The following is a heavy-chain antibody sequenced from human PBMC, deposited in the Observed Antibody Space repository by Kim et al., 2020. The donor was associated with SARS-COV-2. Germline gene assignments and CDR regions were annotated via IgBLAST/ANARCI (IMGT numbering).Heavy chain of an antibody. Sequence: SETLSLTCSVSGDSIGSFYWSWIRQTPGKGLEWIGYVYHSGTANFSPSFNTRVTLSVDMAKNQFSLTLRSVTAADTAFYYCGRETTGYGVLPDWGQGILVIVSS. D-gene: IGHD3-9*01. CDR1: GDSIGSFY. J-gene: IGHJ1*01. V-gene: IGHV4-59*01. CDR2: VYHSGTA. CDR3: GRETTGYGVLPD.